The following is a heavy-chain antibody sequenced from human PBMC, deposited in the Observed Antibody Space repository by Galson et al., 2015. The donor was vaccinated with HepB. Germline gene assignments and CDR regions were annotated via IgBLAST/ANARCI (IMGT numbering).Heavy chain of an antibody. Sequence: SVKVSCKASGYTFTSYGISWVRQAPGQGLEWMGWISAYNGNTNYAQKLQGRVTMTTDTSTSTAYMELRSLRSDDTAVYYCAREADYYGSGSYSSFDYWGQGTLVTVSS. D-gene: IGHD3-10*01. CDR1: GYTFTSYG. CDR3: AREADYYGSGSYSSFDY. CDR2: ISAYNGNT. V-gene: IGHV1-18*01. J-gene: IGHJ4*02.